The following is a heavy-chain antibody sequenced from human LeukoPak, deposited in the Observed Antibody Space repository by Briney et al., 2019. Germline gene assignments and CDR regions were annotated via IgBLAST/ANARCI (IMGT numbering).Heavy chain of an antibody. CDR1: GYTFTSYA. Sequence: ASVKVSCKASGYTFTSYAMHWVRQAPGQRLEWMGWINAGYGNTKYSQKFQGRVTITRDTSASTAYMVLSSLRSEDTAVYYCARDEARITIFGVAGYFDYWGQGTLVTVSS. J-gene: IGHJ4*02. CDR3: ARDEARITIFGVAGYFDY. D-gene: IGHD3-3*01. CDR2: INAGYGNT. V-gene: IGHV1-3*01.